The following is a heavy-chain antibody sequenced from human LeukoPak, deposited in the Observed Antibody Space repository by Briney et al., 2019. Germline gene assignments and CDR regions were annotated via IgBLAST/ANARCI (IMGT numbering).Heavy chain of an antibody. CDR1: GYTFSRSW. CDR3: ARQSGAGTYFTYYFDY. D-gene: IGHD1-26*01. V-gene: IGHV5-51*01. Sequence: GESLKISCKGSGYTFSRSWIGWVRQMPGKGLEWMGIIYPGDSDTRYSPSSQGQVTISADKSISTACLQWSSLKASDTAMYYCARQSGAGTYFTYYFDYWGQGTLVTVSS. CDR2: IYPGDSDT. J-gene: IGHJ4*02.